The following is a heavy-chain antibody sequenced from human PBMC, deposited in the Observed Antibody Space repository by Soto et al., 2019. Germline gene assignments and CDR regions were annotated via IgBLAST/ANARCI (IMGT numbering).Heavy chain of an antibody. CDR3: ATVVRSSWYLRWFDP. Sequence: ASVKVSCKVSGYTLTELSMHWVRQAPGKGLEWMGGFDSEDGETIYAQKFQGRVTMTEDTSTDTAYMELSSLRSEDTAVYYCATVVRSSWYLRWFDPWGQGTLVPVSS. CDR1: GYTLTELS. V-gene: IGHV1-24*01. D-gene: IGHD6-13*01. CDR2: FDSEDGET. J-gene: IGHJ5*02.